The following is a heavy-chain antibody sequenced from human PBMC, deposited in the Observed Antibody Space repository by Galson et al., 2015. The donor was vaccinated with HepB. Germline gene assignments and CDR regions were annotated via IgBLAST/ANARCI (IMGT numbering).Heavy chain of an antibody. Sequence: CAISGDSVSSHSATWDWFRQSPSRGLEWLGRTYYRSKWYNDYAPFMKSRVIINPDTSMHQFSLQLNSVRPEDMAVYYCARGRSPAQAFDIWGQGTMVTVSS. CDR2: TYYRSKWYN. J-gene: IGHJ3*02. D-gene: IGHD2-15*01. V-gene: IGHV6-1*01. CDR1: GDSVSSHSAT. CDR3: ARGRSPAQAFDI.